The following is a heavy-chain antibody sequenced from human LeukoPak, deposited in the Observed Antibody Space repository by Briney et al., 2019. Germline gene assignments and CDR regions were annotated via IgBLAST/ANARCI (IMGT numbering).Heavy chain of an antibody. CDR3: ARARPHYYDSSGYYYFYY. J-gene: IGHJ4*02. Sequence: SETLSLTCAVSGGSISSGGYSWSWIRQPPGKGLEWIGYIYHSGSTYYNPSLKSRVTISVDRSKNQFSLKLSSVTAADTAVYYCARARPHYYDSSGYYYFYYWGQGTLVTVSS. V-gene: IGHV4-30-2*01. CDR1: GGSISSGGYS. CDR2: IYHSGST. D-gene: IGHD3-22*01.